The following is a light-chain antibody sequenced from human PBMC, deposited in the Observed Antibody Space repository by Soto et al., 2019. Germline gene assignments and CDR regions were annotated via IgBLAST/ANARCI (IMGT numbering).Light chain of an antibody. V-gene: IGKV3-20*01. Sequence: EFVLTQSPGTLSLSPGERATLSCRASQTVSNTYLAWYQQKSGQAPKFLIYGASNRATGIPDRFSGSGSGTGFTLTISRLEPEDFAVYYCQQYGTLPPTFGGGTKVEI. CDR3: QQYGTLPPT. CDR2: GAS. J-gene: IGKJ4*01. CDR1: QTVSNTY.